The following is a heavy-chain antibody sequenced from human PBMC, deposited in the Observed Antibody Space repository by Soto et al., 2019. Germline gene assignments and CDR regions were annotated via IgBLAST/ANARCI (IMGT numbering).Heavy chain of an antibody. D-gene: IGHD5-18*01. CDR2: IIPIFGTA. CDR3: ARKDVDTAMVNYYYGMDV. CDR1: GGTFSSYA. V-gene: IGHV1-69*12. J-gene: IGHJ6*02. Sequence: QVQLVQSGAEVKKPGSSVKVSCKASGGTFSSYAISWVRQAPGQGLEWMGGIIPIFGTANYAQKCKGRVTINADESTSTAYTELSSPRSEDTAVYYCARKDVDTAMVNYYYGMDVWGQGTTVTVSS.